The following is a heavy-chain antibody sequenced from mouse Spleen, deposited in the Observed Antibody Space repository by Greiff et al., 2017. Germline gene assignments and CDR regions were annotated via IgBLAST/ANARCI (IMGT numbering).Heavy chain of an antibody. D-gene: IGHD4-1*01. CDR3: ARTVSPSWAWFAY. J-gene: IGHJ3*01. CDR2: INPSSGYT. Sequence: QVQLKESGAELAKPGASVKLSCKASGYTFTSYWMHWVKQRPGQGLEWIGYINPSSGYTKYNQKFKDKATLTADKSSSTAYMQLSSLTYEDSAVYYCARTVSPSWAWFAYWGQGTLVTVSA. V-gene: IGHV1-7*01. CDR1: GYTFTSYW.